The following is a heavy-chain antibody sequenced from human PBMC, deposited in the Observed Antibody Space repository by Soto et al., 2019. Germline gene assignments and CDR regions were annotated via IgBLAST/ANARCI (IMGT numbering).Heavy chain of an antibody. D-gene: IGHD2-15*01. J-gene: IGHJ4*02. CDR2: IYYSGST. CDR3: ARVARYCSGGSCSRHFDY. Sequence: SETLSLTCTVSGGSISSYYWSWIRQPPGKGLERIGYIYYSGSTNYNPSLKSRVTISVDTSKNQFSLKLSSVTAADTAVYYCARVARYCSGGSCSRHFDYWGQGTLVTVSS. V-gene: IGHV4-59*01. CDR1: GGSISSYY.